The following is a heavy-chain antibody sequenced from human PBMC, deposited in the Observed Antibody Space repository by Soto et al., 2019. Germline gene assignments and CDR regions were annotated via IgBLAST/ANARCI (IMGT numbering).Heavy chain of an antibody. CDR3: AKVGYYGSGSYSPFNYYFDY. D-gene: IGHD3-10*01. Sequence: GGSLRLSCAASGCTFSSYGMHWVRQAPGKGLEWVAVISYDGSNKYYADSVKGRFTISRDNSKNTLYLQMNSLRAEDTAVYYCAKVGYYGSGSYSPFNYYFDYWGQGTLVTVSS. CDR2: ISYDGSNK. V-gene: IGHV3-30*18. CDR1: GCTFSSYG. J-gene: IGHJ4*02.